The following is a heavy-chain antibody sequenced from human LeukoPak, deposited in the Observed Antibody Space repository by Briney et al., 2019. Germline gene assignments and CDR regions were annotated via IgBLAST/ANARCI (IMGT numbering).Heavy chain of an antibody. CDR3: ARVLHYYASSDLGAFDI. J-gene: IGHJ3*02. Sequence: PSQTLSLTCTVSGGSISSGGYYWGWIRQHPGKGLEWIGYIYYSGSTYYNPSLKSRVIISVDTSKNQFSLKLSSVTAEDTAVYYCARVLHYYASSDLGAFDIWGQGTMVTVSS. CDR2: IYYSGST. CDR1: GGSISSGGYY. V-gene: IGHV4-31*03. D-gene: IGHD3-22*01.